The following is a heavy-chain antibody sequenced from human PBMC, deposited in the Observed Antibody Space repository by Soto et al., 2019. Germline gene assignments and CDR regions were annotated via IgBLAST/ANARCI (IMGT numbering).Heavy chain of an antibody. D-gene: IGHD6-19*01. CDR2: LYYSGST. CDR1: GGSIGTRNYY. Sequence: SETLSLTCNVSGGSIGTRNYYWAWIRQPPGKGLEWIGSLYYSGSTYYNPSLKSRVTISVDTSKNQFSLKVTSVTAADTAFYYCARHYSSGWDYFDYWGQGTLVTVSS. CDR3: ARHYSSGWDYFDY. J-gene: IGHJ4*02. V-gene: IGHV4-39*01.